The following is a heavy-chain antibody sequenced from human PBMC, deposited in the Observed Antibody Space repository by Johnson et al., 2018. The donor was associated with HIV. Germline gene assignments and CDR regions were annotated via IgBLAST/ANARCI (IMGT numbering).Heavy chain of an antibody. J-gene: IGHJ3*02. V-gene: IGHV3-53*02. D-gene: IGHD3-10*01. CDR2: IYSGGST. CDR3: ARSRGPMRKDAFDI. Sequence: VQLVETGGGLIQPGGSLRLSCAASGFTVSSNYMSWVRQAPGKGLEWVSVIYSGGSTYYADSVKGRFTISRDNSKNTLYLQMNSLRVEDTAVYYCARSRGPMRKDAFDIWGQGTKVTVSS. CDR1: GFTVSSNY.